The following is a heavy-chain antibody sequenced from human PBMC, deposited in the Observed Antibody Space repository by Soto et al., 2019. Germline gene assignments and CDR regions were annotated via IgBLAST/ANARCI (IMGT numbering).Heavy chain of an antibody. CDR2: IYFSGST. Sequence: SETLSLTCTVSGGSISSGSYYWGWIRQPPGKGMEWIGIIYFSGSTYYNPSLKSRVTMSVDTSKNQFSLSLSSVTAADTAVYYCARQKYYDVLSGYSKNWFDPWGQETLVTVSS. CDR1: GGSISSGSYY. CDR3: ARQKYYDVLSGYSKNWFDP. J-gene: IGHJ5*02. V-gene: IGHV4-39*01. D-gene: IGHD3-3*01.